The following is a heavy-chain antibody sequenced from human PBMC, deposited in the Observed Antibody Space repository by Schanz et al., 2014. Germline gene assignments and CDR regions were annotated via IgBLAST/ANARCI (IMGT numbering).Heavy chain of an antibody. D-gene: IGHD6-19*01. CDR1: GFSFSTHW. J-gene: IGHJ4*02. Sequence: VQLVESGGGLVQPGGSVRLSCGASGFSFSTHWMAWVRQAPGKGLEWVAVMWNDGIKTHYADSGKGRFTISRDNSKNTVYLQMNSLRTDDTAMYYCARDPNTSAWLPYFDTWGQGTLVTVSS. CDR3: ARDPNTSAWLPYFDT. CDR2: MWNDGIKT. V-gene: IGHV3-33*08.